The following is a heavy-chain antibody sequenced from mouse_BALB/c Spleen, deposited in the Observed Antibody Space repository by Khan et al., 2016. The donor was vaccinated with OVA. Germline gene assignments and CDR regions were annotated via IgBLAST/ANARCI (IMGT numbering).Heavy chain of an antibody. CDR2: INPYNDGT. CDR1: GYTFTNYI. J-gene: IGHJ3*01. CDR3: ARDYCSSVWFAY. Sequence: VRLQQSGPELVKPGASVKMSCKASGYTFTNYIIHWVKQKPGQGLEWMGYINPYNDGTKYYEKFKGKATLTSDKSSRTAYMKLSGLTAEDSAIYYCARDYCSSVWFAYWGQGTLVTVSA. D-gene: IGHD1-1*01. V-gene: IGHV1S136*01.